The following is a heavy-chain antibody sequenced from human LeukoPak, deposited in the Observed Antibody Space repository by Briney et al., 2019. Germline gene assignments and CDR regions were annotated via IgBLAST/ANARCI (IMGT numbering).Heavy chain of an antibody. V-gene: IGHV4-39*01. J-gene: IGHJ4*02. CDR1: GGSISSSSYY. CDR2: IYYSGST. CDR3: ARLAAVAAPAYYFDY. Sequence: PSETLSLTCTVSGGSISSSSYYWGWVRQPPGNWLEWIVSIYYSGSTYYNPSLKSHVTISVDTSKTQSSMKLSSVTAEDPAVYYCARLAAVAAPAYYFDYWGEGTLVTVSS. D-gene: IGHD6-19*01.